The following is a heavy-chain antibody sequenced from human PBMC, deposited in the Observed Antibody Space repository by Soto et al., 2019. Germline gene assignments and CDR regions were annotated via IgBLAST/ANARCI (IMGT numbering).Heavy chain of an antibody. V-gene: IGHV2-70*04. Sequence: XGPTLVTTTQTLTLTCTLSWFSLSTSGMRVTCIRQPPWKALEWLALIDWDDDKFYSTSLKTRLTISKDTSRNQVVLTMTNMDPVDTAIYYCAKDYWNPRYFDNWGQGTLVTVSS. D-gene: IGHD1-1*01. CDR3: AKDYWNPRYFDN. J-gene: IGHJ4*02. CDR1: WFSLSTSGMR. CDR2: IDWDDDK.